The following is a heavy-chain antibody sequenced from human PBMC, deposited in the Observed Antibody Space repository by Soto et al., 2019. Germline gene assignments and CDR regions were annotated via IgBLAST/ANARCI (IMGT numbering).Heavy chain of an antibody. V-gene: IGHV3-23*01. CDR3: AKVYFFWCSEQPYNFDY. J-gene: IGHJ4*02. D-gene: IGHD3-3*01. CDR2: ISGSGGRS. CDR1: GFTFSNYA. Sequence: EVQLLDSGGGLVQPGGSLRLSCAASGFTFSNYAMTWVRQGPGKGLEWVSGISGSGGRSYYADSVKGRFTISRDNSKSTLYLQMNSLMAEDTAGYYCAKVYFFWCSEQPYNFDYWGQGALVTVSS.